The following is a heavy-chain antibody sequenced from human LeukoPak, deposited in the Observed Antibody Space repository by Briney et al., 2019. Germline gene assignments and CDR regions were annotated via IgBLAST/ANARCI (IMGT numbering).Heavy chain of an antibody. V-gene: IGHV3-74*01. D-gene: IGHD2-15*01. J-gene: IGHJ3*02. CDR3: ARVDLVVAATYHAFDI. CDR1: GFTFSSYW. CDR2: INSDGSST. Sequence: PGGSLRLSCAASGFTFSSYWMHWVRQAPGNGLVWVSRINSDGSSTTYADSVKGRFTISRDNAKNTLYLQMNSLRAEDTAVYYCARVDLVVAATYHAFDIWGQGTMVTVSS.